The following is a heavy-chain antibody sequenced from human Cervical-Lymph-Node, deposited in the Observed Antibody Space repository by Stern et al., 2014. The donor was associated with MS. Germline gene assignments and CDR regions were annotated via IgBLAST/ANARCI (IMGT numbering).Heavy chain of an antibody. V-gene: IGHV4-31*03. J-gene: IGHJ3*02. CDR2: IYHSGNT. D-gene: IGHD3-3*02. CDR1: GGSLTSGGHY. Sequence: QVQLQESGPGLVKPSQPLSLTCTVSGGSLTSGGHYWTWIRQYPGKGLEWIGYIYHSGNTDYNPSLKSRVSISVDASNHQFSLRLSSMTDADTAVYYCARGNLAFYDGDAFDMWGHGTMVTVSS. CDR3: ARGNLAFYDGDAFDM.